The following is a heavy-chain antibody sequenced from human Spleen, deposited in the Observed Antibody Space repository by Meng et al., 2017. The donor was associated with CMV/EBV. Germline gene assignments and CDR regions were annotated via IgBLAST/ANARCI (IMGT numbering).Heavy chain of an antibody. CDR3: ARGRTDFDS. D-gene: IGHD1-1*01. J-gene: IGHJ4*02. CDR1: GGSLTDYY. CDR2: ISHSEST. V-gene: IGHV4-34*01. Sequence: GSLGLSCAVSGGSLTDYYWSWIRQSPDKGLEWIGDISHSESTNYVPSLKSRVTISVDTSNSQFSLKLTSVTAADTAVYYCARGRTDFDSWGQGSQVTVSS.